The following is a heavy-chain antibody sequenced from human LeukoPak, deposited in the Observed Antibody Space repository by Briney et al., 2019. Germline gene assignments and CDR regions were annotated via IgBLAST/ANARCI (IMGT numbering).Heavy chain of an antibody. D-gene: IGHD1-26*01. Sequence: PSETLSLTCTVSGGSISSGDYYWSWIRQPPGKGLEWIGYIYYSGSTYYNPSLKSRVTISVDTSKNQFSLKLSSVTAADTAVYYCARDRAVGATGVSEHFDYWGQGTLVTVAS. V-gene: IGHV4-30-4*08. CDR1: GGSISSGDYY. CDR3: ARDRAVGATGVSEHFDY. J-gene: IGHJ4*02. CDR2: IYYSGST.